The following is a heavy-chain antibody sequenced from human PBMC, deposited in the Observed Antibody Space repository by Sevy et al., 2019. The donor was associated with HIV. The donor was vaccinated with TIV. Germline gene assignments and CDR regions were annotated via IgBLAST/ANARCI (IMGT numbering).Heavy chain of an antibody. V-gene: IGHV3-9*01. D-gene: IGHD3-22*01. CDR3: AKDITMIVVADVHFDY. CDR1: GFTFDDYA. CDR2: FSWNSGRV. Sequence: GGSLRLSCAASGFTFDDYAMHWVRQTPGRGLEWVSAFSWNSGRVGYADSVKGRFTISRDNAKNSLYLQMNSLRVEDTALYFCAKDITMIVVADVHFDYWGQGTLVTVSS. J-gene: IGHJ4*02.